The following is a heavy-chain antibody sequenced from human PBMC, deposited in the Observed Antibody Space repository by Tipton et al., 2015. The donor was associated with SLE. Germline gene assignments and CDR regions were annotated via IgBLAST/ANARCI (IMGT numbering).Heavy chain of an antibody. J-gene: IGHJ2*01. V-gene: IGHV4-34*01. CDR3: ARLTVTPHWYFDL. CDR2: SNESGIT. CDR1: GGSFTGHY. Sequence: TLSLTCAVYGGSFTGHYWNWFRQPPQKGLEWIGESNESGITHYNSSLKSRVTVSVDPSKNQFSLKLTSVTAADTALYYCARLTVTPHWYFDLWGRGTLVTVSS. D-gene: IGHD2-21*02.